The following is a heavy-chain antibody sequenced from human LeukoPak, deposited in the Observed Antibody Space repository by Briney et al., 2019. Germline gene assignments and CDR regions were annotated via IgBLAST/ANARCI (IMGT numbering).Heavy chain of an antibody. CDR2: INPNSGGT. CDR3: ARSRGYSGYDLNFDY. D-gene: IGHD5-12*01. Sequence: ASVKVSCKASGYTFTSYGISWVRQAPGQGLEWMGWINPNSGGTNYAQKFQGRVTMTRDTSISTAYMELSRLRSDDTAVYYCARSRGYSGYDLNFDYWGQGTLVTVSS. V-gene: IGHV1-2*02. J-gene: IGHJ4*02. CDR1: GYTFTSYG.